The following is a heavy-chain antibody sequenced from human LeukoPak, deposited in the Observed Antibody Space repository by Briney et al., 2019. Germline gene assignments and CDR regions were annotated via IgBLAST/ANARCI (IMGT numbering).Heavy chain of an antibody. CDR2: ISGNGGRT. D-gene: IGHD4-17*01. Sequence: GGSLRLSCAASGFSFSNYAMTWVRQAPGQGLEWVSDISGNGGRTYFADFVKGRFTISRDSSKNTLYLQMSSLRAEDTAVYYCTKVMSTVRFYWYGVDVWGQGTTVTVSS. V-gene: IGHV3-23*01. CDR1: GFSFSNYA. CDR3: TKVMSTVRFYWYGVDV. J-gene: IGHJ6*02.